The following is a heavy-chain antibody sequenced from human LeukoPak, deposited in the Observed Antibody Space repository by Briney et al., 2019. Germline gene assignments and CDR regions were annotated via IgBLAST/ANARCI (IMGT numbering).Heavy chain of an antibody. V-gene: IGHV3-7*01. CDR3: ARDSSNYYYYYFMDV. CDR1: GFTFKNAS. D-gene: IGHD4-11*01. Sequence: GGSLRLSCAASGFTFKNASMSWVRQAPGKGLEWVANIKQDGSEKYYVDSVKGRFTISRDNAKNSLFLQMNSLRAEDTAVYYCARDSSNYYYYYFMDVWGKGTTVTVSS. CDR2: IKQDGSEK. J-gene: IGHJ6*03.